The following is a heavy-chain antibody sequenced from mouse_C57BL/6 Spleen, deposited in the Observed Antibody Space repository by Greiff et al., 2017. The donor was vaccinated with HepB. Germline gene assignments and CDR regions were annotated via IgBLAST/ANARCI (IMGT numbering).Heavy chain of an antibody. CDR1: GYTFTDYY. CDR3: ARCRNYYGSTPYWYFDV. V-gene: IGHV1-77*01. J-gene: IGHJ1*03. D-gene: IGHD1-1*01. CDR2: IGPGSGST. Sequence: QVQLQQSGAELVKPGASVKISCKASGYTFTDYYINWVKQRPGQGLEWIGKIGPGSGSTYYNEKFKGKATLTADKSSSTAYMQLSSLTSEDSAVYFCARCRNYYGSTPYWYFDVWGTGTTVTVSS.